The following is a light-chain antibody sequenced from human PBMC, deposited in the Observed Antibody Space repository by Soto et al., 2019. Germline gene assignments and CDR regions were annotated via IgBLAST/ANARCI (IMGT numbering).Light chain of an antibody. V-gene: IGLV2-8*01. CDR2: EVN. CDR1: SSDVGGYNY. Sequence: QSALTQPPSASGSPGQSITISCTGTSSDVGGYNYVSWYQQHPGKAPKLMIYEVNKRPSGVPDRFSGSKSDNTASLTVSGLQAGDEADYYCTSYADTRNFGVVFGGGTKLTVL. CDR3: TSYADTRNFGVV. J-gene: IGLJ2*01.